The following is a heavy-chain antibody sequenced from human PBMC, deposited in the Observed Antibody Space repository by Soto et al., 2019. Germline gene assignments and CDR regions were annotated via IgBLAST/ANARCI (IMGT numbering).Heavy chain of an antibody. D-gene: IGHD3-3*01. CDR1: GNSISSGGYY. CDR3: ARDMSRYDSWSGYVSTTNWFDP. Sequence: SETLSLTCIVSGNSISSGGYYWSWIRQHPVKGLEWIGYIFYSGSAFYNPSLKGRVTISVETSENRFSLRLNSVTAADTAVYYCARDMSRYDSWSGYVSTTNWFDPWGQGALVTVSS. V-gene: IGHV4-31*03. CDR2: IFYSGSA. J-gene: IGHJ5*02.